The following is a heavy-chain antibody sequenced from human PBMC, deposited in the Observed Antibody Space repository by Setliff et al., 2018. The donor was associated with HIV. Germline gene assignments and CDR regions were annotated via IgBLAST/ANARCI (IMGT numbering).Heavy chain of an antibody. D-gene: IGHD3-22*01. CDR3: ARLRDSSGYYYVGGAFDI. V-gene: IGHV5-51*01. J-gene: IGHJ3*02. CDR2: IYPGDSDT. Sequence: PGESLTISCKGSGYSFTTYWIGWVRQMPGKGLEWMGIIYPGDSDTRYSPSFQGQVTISADKSISTAYLQWSSLKASDTAMYYCARLRDSSGYYYVGGAFDIWGQGTMVT. CDR1: GYSFTTYW.